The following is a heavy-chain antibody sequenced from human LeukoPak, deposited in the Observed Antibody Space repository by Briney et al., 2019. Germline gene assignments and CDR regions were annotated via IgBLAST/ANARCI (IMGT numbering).Heavy chain of an antibody. Sequence: SQTLSLTCAISGDSVSSNSTAWNWIRQSPSRGLEWLGRTYYRPKWYNDYAVSVKSRITINPDTSKNQFSLQLNSVTPEDTAVYFCARGPQLVGYFYIDVWGKGTTVTVSS. CDR3: ARGPQLVGYFYIDV. D-gene: IGHD6-13*01. V-gene: IGHV6-1*01. CDR2: TYYRPKWYN. J-gene: IGHJ6*03. CDR1: GDSVSSNSTA.